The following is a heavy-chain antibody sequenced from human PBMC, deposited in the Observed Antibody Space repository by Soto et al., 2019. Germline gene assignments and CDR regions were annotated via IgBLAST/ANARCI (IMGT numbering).Heavy chain of an antibody. CDR2: INHSGST. CDR3: ARGGGRYYYYYYGMDV. Sequence: SETLSLTXAVYGGSFSGYYWSWIRQPPGKGLEWIGEINHSGSTNYNPSLKSRVTISVDTSKNQFSLKLSSVTAADTAVYYCARGGGRYYYYYYGMDVWGQGTTVTVSS. V-gene: IGHV4-34*01. D-gene: IGHD1-26*01. J-gene: IGHJ6*02. CDR1: GGSFSGYY.